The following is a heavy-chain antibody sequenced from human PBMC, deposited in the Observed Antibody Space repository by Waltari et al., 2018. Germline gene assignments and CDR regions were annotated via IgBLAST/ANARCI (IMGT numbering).Heavy chain of an antibody. D-gene: IGHD3-22*01. Sequence: QLQLQESGPGLVKPSETLSLTCTVSGGSISSSSYYWGWIRQPPGKGLEWIGSIYYSGSTYYNPSLKSRVTISVDTSKNQFSLKLSSVTAADTAVYYCARGKGYYYDSSGYYSTGAFDIWGQGTMVTVSS. J-gene: IGHJ3*02. CDR3: ARGKGYYYDSSGYYSTGAFDI. V-gene: IGHV4-39*01. CDR1: GGSISSSSYY. CDR2: IYYSGST.